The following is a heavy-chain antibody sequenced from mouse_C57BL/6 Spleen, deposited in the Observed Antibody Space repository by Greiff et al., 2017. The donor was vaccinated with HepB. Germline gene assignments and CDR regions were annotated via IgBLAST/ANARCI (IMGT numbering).Heavy chain of an antibody. CDR1: GFTFSDYG. V-gene: IGHV5-17*01. Sequence: EVQLVESGGGLVKPGGSLKLSCAASGFTFSDYGMHWVRQAPEKGLEWVAYISRGSSTIYYADTVKSRFTITRDNAKNTLFLQMTSLRSEDTAVYYCARGDNWYFDVWGTGTTVTVSS. J-gene: IGHJ1*03. CDR2: ISRGSSTI. CDR3: ARGDNWYFDV.